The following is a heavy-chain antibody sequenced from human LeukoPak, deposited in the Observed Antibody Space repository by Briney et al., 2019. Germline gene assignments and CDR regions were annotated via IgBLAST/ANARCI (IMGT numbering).Heavy chain of an antibody. Sequence: GGSLRLSCAASGFTFSSYAMSWVRQAPGKGLEWVSAISGSGGSTYYADSVKGRFTNSRDNSKNTLYLQMNSLRAEDTAVYYCAKRKAAADYYFDYWGQGTLVTVSS. CDR3: AKRKAAADYYFDY. V-gene: IGHV3-23*01. CDR1: GFTFSSYA. J-gene: IGHJ4*02. CDR2: ISGSGGST. D-gene: IGHD6-13*01.